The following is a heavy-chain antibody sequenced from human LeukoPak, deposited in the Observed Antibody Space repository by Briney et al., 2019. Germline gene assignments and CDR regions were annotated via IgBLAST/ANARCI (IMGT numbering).Heavy chain of an antibody. Sequence: GGSLRLSCAASGFTFSSYSMNWVRQAPGKGLEWVSSISSSSSYIYYADSVKGRFTISRDNAKNSLYLQMNSLSAEDTAVYYCATPPLCSSTSCKYSKRDYWGQGTLVTVSS. J-gene: IGHJ4*02. D-gene: IGHD2-2*01. CDR3: ATPPLCSSTSCKYSKRDY. CDR2: ISSSSSYI. CDR1: GFTFSSYS. V-gene: IGHV3-21*01.